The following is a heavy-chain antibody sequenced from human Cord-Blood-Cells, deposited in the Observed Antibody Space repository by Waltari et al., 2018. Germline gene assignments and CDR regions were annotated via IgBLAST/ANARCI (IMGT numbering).Heavy chain of an antibody. J-gene: IGHJ4*02. V-gene: IGHV1-2*02. CDR2: INPDSGGT. D-gene: IGHD7-27*01. CDR3: ARRGDQLGMDPLDY. CDR1: GYTFTGYY. Sequence: QVQLVQSGAEVKKPGASVKVSCKASGYTFTGYYMHWVRQAPGQGLEWMRWINPDSGGTHYAQRFQGRVTMTRDKSISTAYMELSRLRSADTGVSYCARRGDQLGMDPLDYWGQGTLVTVSS.